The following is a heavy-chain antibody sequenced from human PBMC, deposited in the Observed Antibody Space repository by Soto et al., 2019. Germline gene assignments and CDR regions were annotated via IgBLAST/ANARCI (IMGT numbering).Heavy chain of an antibody. V-gene: IGHV3-33*01. CDR3: ARDDGSRTHYDFWSGYYKSRSFDY. Sequence: GGSLRLSCAASGFTFSSYGMHWVRQAPGKGLEWVAVIWYDGSNKYYADSVKGRFTISRDNSKNTLYLQMNSLRAEDTAVYYCARDDGSRTHYDFWSGYYKSRSFDYWGQGTLVTVSS. J-gene: IGHJ4*02. CDR2: IWYDGSNK. CDR1: GFTFSSYG. D-gene: IGHD3-3*01.